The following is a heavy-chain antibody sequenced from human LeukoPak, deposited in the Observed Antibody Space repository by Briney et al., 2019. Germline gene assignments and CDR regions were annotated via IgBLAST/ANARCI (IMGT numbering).Heavy chain of an antibody. CDR2: IYPGDSDT. V-gene: IGHV5-51*01. Sequence: GESLKISCKGSGYSFTSYWIGWVRQMPGKGLEWMGIIYPGDSDTRYSPSFQGQVTISADKSISTAYLQWSSLKASDTAMYYCARLLVDTATLNLDDAFDIWGQGTMVTVSS. J-gene: IGHJ3*02. CDR1: GYSFTSYW. CDR3: ARLLVDTATLNLDDAFDI. D-gene: IGHD5-18*01.